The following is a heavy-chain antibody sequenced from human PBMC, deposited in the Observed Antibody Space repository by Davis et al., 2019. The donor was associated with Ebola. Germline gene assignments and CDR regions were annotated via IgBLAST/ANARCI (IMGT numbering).Heavy chain of an antibody. CDR3: TGDPYYYYGMDV. J-gene: IGHJ6*02. CDR1: GGPISSSSYY. CDR2: IYYSGST. Sequence: GSLRLSCTVSGGPISSSSYYWGWIRQPPGKGLEWIGSIYYSGSTYYNPSLKSRVTISVDTSTNQFSLKLSSVTAADTAVYYSTGDPYYYYGMDVWGQGTTVTVSS. D-gene: IGHD7-27*01. V-gene: IGHV4-39*01.